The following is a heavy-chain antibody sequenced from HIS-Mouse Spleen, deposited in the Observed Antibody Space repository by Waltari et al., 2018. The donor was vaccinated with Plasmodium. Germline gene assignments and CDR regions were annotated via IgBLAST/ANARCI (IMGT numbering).Heavy chain of an antibody. Sequence: EVQLVQSGAEVKKPGESLKTSCKGSGYSFTSYWIGWVRQLPGNGLEWMGISYPRDFDTTSSPSLQRQVTISADKSLSTAYLQWSSLKASDTAMYYCARPAFRGMIGYYFDYWGQGTLVTVSS. CDR3: ARPAFRGMIGYYFDY. V-gene: IGHV5-51*01. CDR2: SYPRDFDT. D-gene: IGHD2-21*01. J-gene: IGHJ4*02. CDR1: GYSFTSYW.